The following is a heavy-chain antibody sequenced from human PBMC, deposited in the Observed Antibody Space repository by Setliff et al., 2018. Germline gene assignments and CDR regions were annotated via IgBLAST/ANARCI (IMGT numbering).Heavy chain of an antibody. V-gene: IGHV5-51*01. J-gene: IGHJ3*02. Sequence: PGESLKISCQGSGYSFTNNWIAWVRQMPGKGLECMGIIFPGNSNTRYSPSFRGQVTISADKSIGTAYLQWSSLKASDTAIYYCARRGWGASSGDCYPDAFDMWGQGTVVTVSS. D-gene: IGHD2-21*02. CDR2: IFPGNSNT. CDR3: ARRGWGASSGDCYPDAFDM. CDR1: GYSFTNNW.